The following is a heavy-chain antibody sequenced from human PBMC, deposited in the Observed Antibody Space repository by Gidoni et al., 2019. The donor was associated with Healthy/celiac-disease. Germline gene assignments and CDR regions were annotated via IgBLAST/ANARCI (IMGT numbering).Heavy chain of an antibody. CDR3: ARVASSSWHYVIDY. CDR2: IGTAGDT. CDR1: GFTSSSYD. D-gene: IGHD6-13*01. V-gene: IGHV3-13*04. Sequence: EVQLVESGGGLVQPGGSLRLSCAASGFTSSSYDMHWVRQATGKGLEWVSAIGTAGDTYYPGSVKGRFTISRENAKNSLYLQMNSLRAGDTAVYYCARVASSSWHYVIDYWGQGTLVTVSS. J-gene: IGHJ4*02.